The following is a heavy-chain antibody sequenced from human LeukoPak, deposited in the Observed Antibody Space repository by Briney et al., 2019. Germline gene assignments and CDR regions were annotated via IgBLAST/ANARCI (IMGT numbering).Heavy chain of an antibody. D-gene: IGHD3-22*01. J-gene: IGHJ3*02. V-gene: IGHV4-59*12. CDR3: ARDSVQYYYDSSGYYPEAFDI. CDR1: GGSTSSYY. Sequence: SETLSLTCTVSGGSTSSYYWSWIRQPPGKGLEWIGYIYYSGSTNYNPSLKSRVTISVDTSKNQFSLKLSSVTAADTAVYYCARDSVQYYYDSSGYYPEAFDIWGQGTMVTVSS. CDR2: IYYSGST.